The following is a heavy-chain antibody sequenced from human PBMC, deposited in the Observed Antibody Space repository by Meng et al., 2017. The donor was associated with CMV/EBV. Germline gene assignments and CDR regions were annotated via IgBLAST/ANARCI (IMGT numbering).Heavy chain of an antibody. CDR1: GFTLSSYW. Sequence: GESLKISCAASGFTLSSYWVHWVRQVPGKGLVWVSRINSDDSTTTYADSVKGRFTISRDNAKNTVYLQMNSLRAEDTAVYYCARDAYCSSTSCYLGAGFFDYWGQGTLVTVSS. CDR3: ARDAYCSSTSCYLGAGFFDY. J-gene: IGHJ4*02. D-gene: IGHD2-2*01. V-gene: IGHV3-74*03. CDR2: INSDDSTT.